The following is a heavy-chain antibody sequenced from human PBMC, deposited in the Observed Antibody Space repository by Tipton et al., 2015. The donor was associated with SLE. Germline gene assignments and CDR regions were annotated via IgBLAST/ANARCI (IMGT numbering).Heavy chain of an antibody. D-gene: IGHD6-13*01. CDR2: VYSSGST. CDR3: AKTSSRYPYFDY. Sequence: TLSLTYTVSGGSISGYYWSWIRQPAGKGLEWIGRVYSSGSTIYNPSIKSRITLSLDTSKNQFSLRVNSATAADTAVYYCAKTSSRYPYFDYWGQGTLVTVSS. V-gene: IGHV4-4*07. CDR1: GGSISGYY. J-gene: IGHJ4*02.